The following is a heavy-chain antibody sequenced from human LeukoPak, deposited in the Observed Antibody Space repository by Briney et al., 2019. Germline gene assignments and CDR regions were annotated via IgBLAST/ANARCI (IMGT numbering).Heavy chain of an antibody. J-gene: IGHJ4*02. V-gene: IGHV3-66*01. CDR1: EFSVGSNY. D-gene: IGHD6-19*01. CDR3: AKSSGSGWLDGY. Sequence: PGGSLRLSCAASEFSVGSNYMTWVRQAPGKGLEWVSLIYSGGSTYYADSVKGRFTISRDNSKNTLYLQMNSLRAEDTAVYYCAKSSGSGWLDGYWGQGTLVTVSS. CDR2: IYSGGST.